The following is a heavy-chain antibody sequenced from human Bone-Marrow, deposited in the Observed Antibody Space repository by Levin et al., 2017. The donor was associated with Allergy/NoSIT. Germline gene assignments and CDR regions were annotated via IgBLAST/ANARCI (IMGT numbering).Heavy chain of an antibody. Sequence: SETLSLTCTVSGGSIRNFYWSWIRQPPGKRLEWMGYIYYSGSTNYNPSLQSRVTISVDTSKNQFSLKLTSVTAAGTAIYYGARITHHDDGGSDYDPAYYFDFWGQGALVTVSS. D-gene: IGHD2-21*01. CDR1: GGSIRNFY. V-gene: IGHV4-59*01. J-gene: IGHJ4*02. CDR3: ARITHHDDGGSDYDPAYYFDF. CDR2: IYYSGST.